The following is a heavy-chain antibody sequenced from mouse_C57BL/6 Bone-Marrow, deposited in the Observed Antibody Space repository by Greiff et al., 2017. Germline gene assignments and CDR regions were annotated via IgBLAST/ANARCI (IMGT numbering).Heavy chain of an antibody. J-gene: IGHJ1*03. CDR2: ISSGGSYT. D-gene: IGHD2-10*01. Sequence: EVMLVESGGDLVKPGGSLKLSCAASGFTFSSYGMSWVRQTPDKRLEWVATISSGGSYTYYPDSVKGRFTISIDNAKNTLYLQMSSLKSEDTAMYYCARQSGSYYGNYFDVWGTGTTVTVSS. V-gene: IGHV5-6*01. CDR1: GFTFSSYG. CDR3: ARQSGSYYGNYFDV.